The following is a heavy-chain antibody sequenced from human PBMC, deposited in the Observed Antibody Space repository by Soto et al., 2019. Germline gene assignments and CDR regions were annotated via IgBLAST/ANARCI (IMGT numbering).Heavy chain of an antibody. J-gene: IGHJ4*02. D-gene: IGHD5-18*01. CDR3: ARENTALGYFDY. CDR1: GGTFSSYA. Sequence: ASVKVSCKASGGTFSSYAISWVRQAPGQGLEWMGGIIPIFGTANYAQKFQGRVTITADESTSTAYMELSSLRSEDTAVYYCARENTALGYFDYWGQGTLVTVSS. V-gene: IGHV1-69*13. CDR2: IIPIFGTA.